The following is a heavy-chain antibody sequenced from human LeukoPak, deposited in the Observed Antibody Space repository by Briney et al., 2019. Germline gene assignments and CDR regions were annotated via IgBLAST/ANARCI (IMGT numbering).Heavy chain of an antibody. D-gene: IGHD2-2*01. CDR1: GYSFTDYS. CDR2: INPNSGYT. CDR3: ARDFCTSSRCYQGVP. V-gene: IGHV1-2*02. Sequence: ASVTVSCKTSGYSFTDYSIYWVRQAPGQGLEGMGYINPNSGYTNFAETFQGRVAITRDTSITTVYMELSGLTSDDTAMYYCARDFCTSSRCYQGVPWGQGTLVTVSS. J-gene: IGHJ5*02.